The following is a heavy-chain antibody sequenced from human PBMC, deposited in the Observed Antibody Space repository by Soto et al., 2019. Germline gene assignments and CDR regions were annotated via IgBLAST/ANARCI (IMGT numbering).Heavy chain of an antibody. CDR1: GYTFTAYH. D-gene: IGHD3-10*02. CDR3: ARNMDYYYGRGSGNGHGV. V-gene: IGHV1-2*02. J-gene: IGHJ6*02. CDR2: INPKFGDT. Sequence: VKSGAEVKEPGDSVRVSCEASGYTFTAYHIHWVRQAPGQGLEWMGWINPKFGDTGYAQDFQGRVSMTSDMSISTVYMELSRLTSDDTAIYYCARNMDYYYGRGSGNGHGVWGQGTTVTVFS.